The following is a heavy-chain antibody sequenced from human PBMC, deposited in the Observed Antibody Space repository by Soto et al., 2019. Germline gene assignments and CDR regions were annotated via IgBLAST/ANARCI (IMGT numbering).Heavy chain of an antibody. J-gene: IGHJ6*02. V-gene: IGHV1-69*13. Sequence: SVKVSCKASGGTFSSYAISWVRQAPGQGLEWMGGIIPIFGTANYAQKFQGRVTITADESASTAYMELSSLRSEDTAVYYCARALTGAYGMDVWGQGTTVTVSS. CDR3: ARALTGAYGMDV. D-gene: IGHD3-9*01. CDR1: GGTFSSYA. CDR2: IIPIFGTA.